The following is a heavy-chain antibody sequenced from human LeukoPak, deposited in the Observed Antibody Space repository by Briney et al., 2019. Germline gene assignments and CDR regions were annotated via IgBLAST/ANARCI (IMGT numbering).Heavy chain of an antibody. V-gene: IGHV3-48*03. CDR2: ISDSGRTV. J-gene: IGHJ6*03. D-gene: IGHD2-15*01. CDR1: GFTLSRYE. CDR3: AKNGDRGAYCTGGTCYPYFYYYMDV. Sequence: PGGSLRLSCAASGFTLSRYEMNWVRQAPGKGLEWVSYISDSGRTVYYADSVKGRFTISRDNSKNTLYLQMNSLRAEDTAIYYCAKNGDRGAYCTGGTCYPYFYYYMDVWGKGTTVTI.